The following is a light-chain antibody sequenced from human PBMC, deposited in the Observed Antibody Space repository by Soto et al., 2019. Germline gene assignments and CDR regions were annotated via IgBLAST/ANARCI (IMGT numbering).Light chain of an antibody. Sequence: DIQMTQSPSSLSASVGDRVTITCQASQDISNYLNWYQQKPGTAPKLLIYDASNLETGVPSRFSGSGSGTDFTFTISSLQPEDIATYYCQQYDNLPPYTFGQETKLEIK. J-gene: IGKJ2*01. CDR1: QDISNY. CDR3: QQYDNLPPYT. CDR2: DAS. V-gene: IGKV1-33*01.